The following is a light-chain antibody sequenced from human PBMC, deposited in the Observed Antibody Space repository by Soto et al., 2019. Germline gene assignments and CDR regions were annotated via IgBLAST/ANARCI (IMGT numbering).Light chain of an antibody. V-gene: IGKV3-20*01. CDR3: QYYGSSPPYT. CDR2: GAS. J-gene: IGKJ2*01. Sequence: EIVLTQSPGTLSLSPGERATLSCRASQRVSSNYLAWYQQKPGQAPRLLIYGASSRATAIPDRFSGSGSGTDFTLTISRLEPEDFAVYYCQYYGSSPPYTFGQGTKLEIK. CDR1: QRVSSNY.